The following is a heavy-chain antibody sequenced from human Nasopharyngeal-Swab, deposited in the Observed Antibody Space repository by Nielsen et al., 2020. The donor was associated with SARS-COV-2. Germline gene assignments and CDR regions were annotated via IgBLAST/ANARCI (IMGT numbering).Heavy chain of an antibody. CDR1: GFSFSSYN. J-gene: IGHJ5*02. V-gene: IGHV3-48*04. CDR3: VRDNSGWLNWFHP. Sequence: GGSLRLSCAASGFSFSSYNMNWVRQAPGKGPEWVSYISSSGSTIYYADSVKGRFTISRGNAKNSLYMQMNSLRAEDTAVYYCVRDNSGWLNWFHPWGQGTLVTVSS. D-gene: IGHD6-19*01. CDR2: ISSSGSTI.